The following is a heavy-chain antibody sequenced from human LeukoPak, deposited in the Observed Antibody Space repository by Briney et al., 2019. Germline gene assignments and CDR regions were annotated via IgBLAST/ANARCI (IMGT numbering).Heavy chain of an antibody. D-gene: IGHD6-6*01. Sequence: GGSLRLSCAASGFTFSDYYMSWIRQAPGKGLEWVAFIRYDGSNKYYADSVKGRFTISRDNSKNTLYLQMNSLRAEDTAVYYCAKDRAYSSSPFDYWGQGTLVTVSS. J-gene: IGHJ4*02. CDR2: IRYDGSNK. V-gene: IGHV3-30*02. CDR1: GFTFSDYY. CDR3: AKDRAYSSSPFDY.